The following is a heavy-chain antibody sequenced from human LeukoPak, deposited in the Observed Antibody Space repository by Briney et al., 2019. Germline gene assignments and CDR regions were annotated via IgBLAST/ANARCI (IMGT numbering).Heavy chain of an antibody. CDR3: ARPIVVVPAALGFDY. D-gene: IGHD2-2*01. CDR2: ISAYNGNT. V-gene: IGHV1-18*01. Sequence: ASVKVSCKASGYTFTSYGIRWVRQAPGQGLEWMGWISAYNGNTNYAQKLQGRVTMTTDTSTSTAYMELRSLRSDDTAVYYCARPIVVVPAALGFDYWGQGTMVTVSS. CDR1: GYTFTSYG. J-gene: IGHJ4*02.